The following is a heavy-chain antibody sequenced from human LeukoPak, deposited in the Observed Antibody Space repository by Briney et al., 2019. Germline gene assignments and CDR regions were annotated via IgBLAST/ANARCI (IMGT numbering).Heavy chain of an antibody. CDR1: GGSISNYY. CDR3: ARKGNSTWYTYWFDP. CDR2: ICYSGST. D-gene: IGHD6-13*01. J-gene: IGHJ5*02. V-gene: IGHV4-39*06. Sequence: SETLFLTCTVSGGSISNYYWGWIRQPPGEGLEWIGSICYSGSTYYNSSLQSRVTISVHMSNNQFALKLSSVTAADTAVYYCARKGNSTWYTYWFDPWGQGTLVTVSS.